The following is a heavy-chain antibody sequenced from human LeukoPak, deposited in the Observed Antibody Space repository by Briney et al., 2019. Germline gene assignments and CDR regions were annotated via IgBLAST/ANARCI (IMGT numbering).Heavy chain of an antibody. V-gene: IGHV3-30*04. D-gene: IGHD3-10*01. J-gene: IGHJ4*02. CDR3: ARVKTYGRYFDF. CDR2: ISYDGSNK. Sequence: GGSLRLSCAASGFTFSSYAMHWVRQAPGKGLEWVAVISYDGSNKYYADSVKGRFTISRDNSKNTLYLQMNSLRAEDTAVYYCARVKTYGRYFDFWGQGTLVTVSS. CDR1: GFTFSSYA.